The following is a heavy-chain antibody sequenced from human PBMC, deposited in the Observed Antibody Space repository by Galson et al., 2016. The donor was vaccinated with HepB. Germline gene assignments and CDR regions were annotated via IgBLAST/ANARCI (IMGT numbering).Heavy chain of an antibody. V-gene: IGHV4-4*07. Sequence: ISSYYWNWIRQPAGKGLEWIGRIYTSGSTNYNPSLKSRVTLSVDMSKNQVSLRLTSVTAADTAVYFCAREDSVITGFDYWGQGTLVTVSS. CDR3: AREDSVITGFDY. J-gene: IGHJ4*02. CDR1: ISSYY. D-gene: IGHD4-23*01. CDR2: IYTSGST.